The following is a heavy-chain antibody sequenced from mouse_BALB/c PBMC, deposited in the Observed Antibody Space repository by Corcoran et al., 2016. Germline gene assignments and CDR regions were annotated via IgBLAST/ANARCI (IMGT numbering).Heavy chain of an antibody. Sequence: VQLQQSGAELVKPGASVKLSCTASGFNIKDTYMHWVKQRPEQGLEWIGRIDPANGNTKYDPKFQGKATITADTSSNTAYLQLSSLTSEDTAVYYCANGNYEAWFAYWGQGTLVTVSA. CDR1: GFNIKDTY. CDR2: IDPANGNT. CDR3: ANGNYEAWFAY. J-gene: IGHJ3*01. D-gene: IGHD2-1*01. V-gene: IGHV14-3*02.